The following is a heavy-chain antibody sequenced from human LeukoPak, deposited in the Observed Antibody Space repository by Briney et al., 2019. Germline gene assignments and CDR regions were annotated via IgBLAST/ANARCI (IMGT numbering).Heavy chain of an antibody. CDR2: ISSSSSYI. CDR1: GFTFSSYS. Sequence: PGGSLRLSCAASGFTFSSYSMNWVRQAPGKGLEWVSSISSSSSYIYYADSVKGRFTISRDNAKNSLYLQMNSLRAEDTAVYYCVSSYLDYYYYYMDVWGKGTTVTVSS. V-gene: IGHV3-21*01. CDR3: VSSYLDYYYYYMDV. J-gene: IGHJ6*03.